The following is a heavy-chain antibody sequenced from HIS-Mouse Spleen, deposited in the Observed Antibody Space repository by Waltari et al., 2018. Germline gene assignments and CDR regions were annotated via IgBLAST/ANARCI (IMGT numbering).Heavy chain of an antibody. V-gene: IGHV2-70*15. CDR1: GFSLSTSGMC. J-gene: IGHJ4*02. CDR2: INWDADK. Sequence: QVTLRESGPALVKPTQTLTLTCTFSGFSLSTSGMCVSWIRQPPGKALEWFARINWDADKYYSTSLKTRLTISKDTSKNQVVLTMTNMDPVDTATYYCARIAEGYSSGWYAFDYWGQGTLVTVSS. CDR3: ARIAEGYSSGWYAFDY. D-gene: IGHD6-19*01.